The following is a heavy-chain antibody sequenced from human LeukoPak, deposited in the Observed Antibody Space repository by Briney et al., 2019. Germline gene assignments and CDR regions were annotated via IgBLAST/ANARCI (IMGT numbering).Heavy chain of an antibody. D-gene: IGHD4-17*01. V-gene: IGHV3-23*01. CDR3: AKPVGDYGDYEGVDDY. CDR2: ISGSGGST. CDR1: VFTFSSYA. J-gene: IGHJ4*02. Sequence: GGSRSFSCAASVFTFSSYAMSLVRPAPGKGLGWVSAISGSGGSTYYADSVKGRFTISRDNSKNTLYLHMNSLRAEDTAVYYCAKPVGDYGDYEGVDDYWGQGTLVTVSS.